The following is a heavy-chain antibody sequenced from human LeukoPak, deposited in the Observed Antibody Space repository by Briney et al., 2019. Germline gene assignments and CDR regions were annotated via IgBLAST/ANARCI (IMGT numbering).Heavy chain of an antibody. CDR3: ARGGRLFLPY. J-gene: IGHJ4*02. D-gene: IGHD3-22*01. Sequence: PSETLSLTCTVSGGSISSYYWSWIRQPPGKGLEWIGYISYSGSTNYNPSLKSRVTISVDTSKNQFSLNLSSVTAADTAVYYCARGGRLFLPYWGQGTLVTVSS. CDR1: GGSISSYY. V-gene: IGHV4-59*08. CDR2: ISYSGST.